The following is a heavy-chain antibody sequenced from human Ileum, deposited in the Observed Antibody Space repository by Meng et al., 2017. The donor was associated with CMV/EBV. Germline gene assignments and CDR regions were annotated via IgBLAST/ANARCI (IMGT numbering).Heavy chain of an antibody. Sequence: TFSSFSISWVRQAPGQGLEWMGRIMLRLGMEEYAQRFQGRVTITADKSTSTVYMELSSLRSEDTAVYYCARDSFGVVVTSTGNWFDPWGQGTLVTVSS. J-gene: IGHJ5*02. CDR1: TFSSFS. CDR3: ARDSFGVVVTSTGNWFDP. CDR2: IMLRLGME. D-gene: IGHD2-2*01. V-gene: IGHV1-69*04.